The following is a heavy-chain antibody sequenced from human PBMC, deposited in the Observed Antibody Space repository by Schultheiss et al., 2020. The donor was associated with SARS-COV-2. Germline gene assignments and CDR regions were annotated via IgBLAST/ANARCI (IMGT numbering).Heavy chain of an antibody. D-gene: IGHD3-3*01. J-gene: IGHJ5*02. CDR1: GFTFSSYA. CDR3: AREGQTYYDFWSGYLIRENANWFDP. CDR2: ISSSGSTI. Sequence: GESLKISCAASGFTFSSYAMSWVRQAPGKGLEWVSYISSSGSTIYYADSVKGRFTISRDNAKNSLYLQMNSLRAEDTAVYYCAREGQTYYDFWSGYLIRENANWFDPWGQGTLVTVSS. V-gene: IGHV3-48*04.